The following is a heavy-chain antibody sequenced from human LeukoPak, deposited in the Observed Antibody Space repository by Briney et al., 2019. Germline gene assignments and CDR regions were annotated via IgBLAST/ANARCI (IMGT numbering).Heavy chain of an antibody. D-gene: IGHD5-18*01. CDR3: ARGRWLQLWGDY. CDR1: GYTFTDYY. Sequence: GASVKVTCKASGYTFTDYYRHWVRQAPGQGPEWMGWINSNTGDTKYAQKFQDRVTLTQDTSISTAYMELSRLESDDTAVFYCARGRWLQLWGDYWGQGTPLTVS. V-gene: IGHV1-2*02. CDR2: INSNTGDT. J-gene: IGHJ4*02.